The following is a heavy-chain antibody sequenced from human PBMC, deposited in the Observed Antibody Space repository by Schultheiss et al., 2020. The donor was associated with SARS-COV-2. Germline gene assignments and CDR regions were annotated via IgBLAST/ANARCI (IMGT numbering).Heavy chain of an antibody. CDR1: GGSISSTNW. CDR3: ARDLGCSGGSCYPRHYYYYGLDV. V-gene: IGHV4-4*02. D-gene: IGHD2-15*01. Sequence: SQTLSLTCVVSGGSISSTNWWSWVRQPPSKGLEWIGEIYHSGITNYNPSLKSRVTISIDKSKNQFSLNLSSVTAADTAVYYCARDLGCSGGSCYPRHYYYYGLDVWGHGTPVTVSS. J-gene: IGHJ6*02. CDR2: IYHSGIT.